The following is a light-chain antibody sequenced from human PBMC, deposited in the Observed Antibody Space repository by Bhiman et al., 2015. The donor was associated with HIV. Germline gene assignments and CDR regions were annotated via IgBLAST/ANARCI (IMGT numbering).Light chain of an antibody. CDR1: SLTNYF. Sequence: SSELTQDPAVSVALGQTVRITCQGDSLTNYFVSWFQQKPGQAPLLVIYAENKRPSGIPDRISGSRSGNXASLTITGAQAEDEADYYCKSRDKTGIHVLFGGGTKLTVL. CDR3: KSRDKTGIHVL. J-gene: IGLJ2*01. V-gene: IGLV3-19*01. CDR2: AEN.